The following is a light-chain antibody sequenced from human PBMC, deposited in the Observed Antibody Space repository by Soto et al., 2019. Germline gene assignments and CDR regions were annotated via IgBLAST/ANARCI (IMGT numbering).Light chain of an antibody. CDR1: SSDVGGYNY. V-gene: IGLV2-14*01. CDR3: SSYTSSSTPVV. Sequence: QSVLTQPASVSGSPGQSITISSTGTSSDVGGYNYVSWYQQHPGKAPKLMIYDVSNRPSGVSNRFSGSKSGNTASLTISGLQAEDEADYYCSSYTSSSTPVVFGGGTKLTVL. CDR2: DVS. J-gene: IGLJ2*01.